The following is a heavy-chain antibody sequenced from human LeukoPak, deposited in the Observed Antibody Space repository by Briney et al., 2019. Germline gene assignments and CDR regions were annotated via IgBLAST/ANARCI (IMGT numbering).Heavy chain of an antibody. J-gene: IGHJ4*02. V-gene: IGHV4-34*01. D-gene: IGHD6-6*01. CDR2: VNQNGGT. CDR3: ARGGIADRLAY. Sequence: SETLSLTCAVYGGSFSGHYWTWIRQPPGKGLEWIGEVNQNGGTNYNPSLKSRVTVSMDTSKSQISLKLNSVTAADTAIYYCARGGIADRLAYWGQGTLVTVSS. CDR1: GGSFSGHY.